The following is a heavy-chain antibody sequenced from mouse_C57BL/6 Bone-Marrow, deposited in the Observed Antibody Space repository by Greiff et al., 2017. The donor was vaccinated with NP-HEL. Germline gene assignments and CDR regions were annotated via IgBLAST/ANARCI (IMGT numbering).Heavy chain of an antibody. Sequence: QVQLQQPGTDLVKPGASVTLSCKASGYTFTSYWMHWVKQRPGQGLEWIGNINPSNGGTNYNEKFKSKATLTVDKSSSTAYMQLSSLTSEDAAVYNCARPYDGYYCGYAMDYWGQGTSVTVSS. V-gene: IGHV1-53*01. CDR3: ARPYDGYYCGYAMDY. CDR2: INPSNGGT. J-gene: IGHJ4*01. CDR1: GYTFTSYW. D-gene: IGHD2-3*01.